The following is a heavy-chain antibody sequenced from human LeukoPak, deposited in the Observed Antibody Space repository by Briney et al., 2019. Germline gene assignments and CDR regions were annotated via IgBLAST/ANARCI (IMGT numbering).Heavy chain of an antibody. CDR3: ARRAKSPYRLY. V-gene: IGHV3-30*04. D-gene: IGHD1-1*01. J-gene: IGHJ4*02. CDR1: GFTFTGHS. CDR2: VGNDEKTI. Sequence: GGSLRLSCVASGFTFTGHSMHWVRQAPGKGLEWVAVVGNDEKTIFYADSLKGRFTISRDNSKNTLFLQMNSLRDEDTAVYYCARRAKSPYRLYWGQGTLVTVSS.